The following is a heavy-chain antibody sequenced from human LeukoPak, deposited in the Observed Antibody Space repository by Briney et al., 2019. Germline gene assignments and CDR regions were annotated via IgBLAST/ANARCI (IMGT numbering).Heavy chain of an antibody. D-gene: IGHD1-26*01. CDR3: AREMGSGSFSGAFDI. J-gene: IGHJ3*02. CDR2: ISSSSSYI. V-gene: IGHV3-21*01. Sequence: PGGSLRLSCAASGITFNSYTMNWVRQAPGKGLEWVSSISSSSSYIYYAASVKGRFTISRDNAKNSLYLQMNSLRAEDTAVYYCAREMGSGSFSGAFDIWGQGTMVTVSS. CDR1: GITFNSYT.